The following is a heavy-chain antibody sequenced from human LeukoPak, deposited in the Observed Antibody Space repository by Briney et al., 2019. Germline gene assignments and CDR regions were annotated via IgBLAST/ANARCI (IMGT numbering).Heavy chain of an antibody. CDR2: IYYSGST. CDR1: GGSISSYY. V-gene: IGHV4-59*08. Sequence: SETLSLTCTVSGGSISSYYWSWTRQPPGKGLEWIGYIYYSGSTNYNPSLKSRVTVALDTSKNQFSLKLSSVTAADTAVYYCARIRSVVAPFDYWGQGTLVTVSS. CDR3: ARIRSVVAPFDY. J-gene: IGHJ4*02. D-gene: IGHD3-22*01.